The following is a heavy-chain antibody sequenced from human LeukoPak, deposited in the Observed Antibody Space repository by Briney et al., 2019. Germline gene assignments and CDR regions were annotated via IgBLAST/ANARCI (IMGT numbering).Heavy chain of an antibody. CDR1: GVSFNDYY. CDR3: TRMTTGHDY. J-gene: IGHJ4*02. Sequence: SETLSLTCAASGVSFNDYYWSWVRQPPGKGLEWIGEINHSGYTNDSPSLKSRVTMSIDTSRKQFSLNLRSVTVADTAVYYCTRMTTGHDYWGQGTLVTVSS. V-gene: IGHV4-34*01. CDR2: INHSGYT. D-gene: IGHD4-17*01.